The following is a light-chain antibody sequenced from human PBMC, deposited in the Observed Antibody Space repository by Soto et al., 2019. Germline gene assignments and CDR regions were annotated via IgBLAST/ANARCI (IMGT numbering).Light chain of an antibody. CDR1: QSISSW. CDR3: QQYNSYWT. V-gene: IGKV1-5*03. Sequence: DIEVTHSPCTLSASVGDRVTITCRASQSISSWLAWYQQKPGKAPKLLIYKASSLESGVPSRFSGSGSGTEFTLTISSLQPDDFATYYCQQYNSYWTFGQGTKVDIK. J-gene: IGKJ1*01. CDR2: KAS.